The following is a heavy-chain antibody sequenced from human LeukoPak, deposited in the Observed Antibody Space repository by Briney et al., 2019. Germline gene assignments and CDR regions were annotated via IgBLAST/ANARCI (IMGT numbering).Heavy chain of an antibody. D-gene: IGHD3-10*01. V-gene: IGHV1-2*06. CDR2: INPNSGGT. Sequence: ASVKVSCKASGYTFTGYYMHWVRQAPGQGLEWMGRINPNSGGTNYAQKFQGRVTMTRDTSIGTAYMELSRLRSDDTAVYYCARDRITMVRGVIGFCNYWGQGTLVTVSS. J-gene: IGHJ4*02. CDR1: GYTFTGYY. CDR3: ARDRITMVRGVIGFCNY.